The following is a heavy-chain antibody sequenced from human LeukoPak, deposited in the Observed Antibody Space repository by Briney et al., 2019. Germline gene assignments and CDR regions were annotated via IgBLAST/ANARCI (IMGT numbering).Heavy chain of an antibody. V-gene: IGHV3-33*06. J-gene: IGHJ4*02. D-gene: IGHD5-18*01. CDR1: GFTFNRYG. CDR2: IWYDGSHT. CDR3: AKDGTWIRLWLEY. Sequence: PGGSLRLSCAVSGFTFNRYGMHWVRQAPGKGLEWVALIWYDGSHTAYVDSVKGRFTVSRDNSKNTLYLQMNSLRAEDTALYYCAKDGTWIRLWLEYWGQGTLVTVSS.